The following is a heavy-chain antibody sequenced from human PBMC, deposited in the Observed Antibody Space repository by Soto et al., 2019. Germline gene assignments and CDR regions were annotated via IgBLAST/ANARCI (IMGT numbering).Heavy chain of an antibody. J-gene: IGHJ4*02. D-gene: IGHD6-6*01. Sequence: QVQLQESGPGLVKPSGTLSLTCAVSGGSISSSNWWSWVRQPPGKGLEWIGEIYHSGSTNYNPSLKSRVTISGDKSKNQFSLKLSSVPAADTAVYYCARVRYSSSSTWRSLDYWCQGTLVTVSS. CDR2: IYHSGST. CDR3: ARVRYSSSSTWRSLDY. V-gene: IGHV4-4*02. CDR1: GGSISSSNW.